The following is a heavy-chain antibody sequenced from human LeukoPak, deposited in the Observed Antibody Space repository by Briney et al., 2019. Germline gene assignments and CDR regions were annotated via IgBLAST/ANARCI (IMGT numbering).Heavy chain of an antibody. V-gene: IGHV1-69*13. D-gene: IGHD6-6*01. Sequence: SVKVSCKASGGTFSSYAISWVRQAPGQGLEWMGGIIPIFGTANYAQKFQGRVTITADESTSTAYMELSSLRSEDTAVYYCATGLPYSSSSFLFDYWGQGTLVTVSS. CDR2: IIPIFGTA. CDR3: ATGLPYSSSSFLFDY. CDR1: GGTFSSYA. J-gene: IGHJ4*02.